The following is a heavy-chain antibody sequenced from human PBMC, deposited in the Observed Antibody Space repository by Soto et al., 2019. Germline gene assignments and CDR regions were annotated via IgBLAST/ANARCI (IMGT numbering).Heavy chain of an antibody. CDR2: LYYTGRT. V-gene: IGHV4-39*02. CDR3: ARRLARGVIGWFDP. Sequence: PSETLSLTCTVSGGSISSGTYYWGWIRQPPRKGLEWIGSLYYTGRTYYSPSLKSRVTISVDTSKNHFSLNLTSVTAADTAAYYCARRLARGVIGWFDPWGQGTLVTVSS. CDR1: GGSISSGTYY. D-gene: IGHD3-10*01. J-gene: IGHJ5*02.